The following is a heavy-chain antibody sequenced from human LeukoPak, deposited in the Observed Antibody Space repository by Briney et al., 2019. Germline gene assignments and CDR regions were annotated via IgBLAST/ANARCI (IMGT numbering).Heavy chain of an antibody. CDR1: GFTLSSNW. CDR3: ARSGRGGAFDI. CDR2: FYSDGSRT. D-gene: IGHD1-26*01. V-gene: IGHV3-74*01. Sequence: LGGSLRLSCAGSGFTLSSNWMHWVRQAPGKGLVWVSRFYSDGSRTNYADSVKGRFTISGDNAKNTQYLQMNSLRAEDTAVYYCARSGRGGAFDIWGQGTMVTVSS. J-gene: IGHJ3*02.